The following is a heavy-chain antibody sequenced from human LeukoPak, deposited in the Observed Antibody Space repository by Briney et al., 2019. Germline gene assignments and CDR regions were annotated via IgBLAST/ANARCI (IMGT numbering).Heavy chain of an antibody. CDR3: AKTNGYYSD. J-gene: IGHJ4*02. V-gene: IGHV3-23*01. CDR1: GFTFSSYG. Sequence: PGGSLRLSCAASGFTFSSYGMNWVRQAPGKGLEWVSGISCSGGTTYYADSVKRRFTIYRDNSKNSLSLQVSSLRADDTAVYYCAKTNGYYSDWGQGTLVTVSS. D-gene: IGHD3-22*01. CDR2: ISCSGGTT.